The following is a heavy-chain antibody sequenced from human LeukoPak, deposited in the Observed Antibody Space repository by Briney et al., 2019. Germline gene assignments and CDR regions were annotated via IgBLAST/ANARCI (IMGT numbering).Heavy chain of an antibody. Sequence: HPGGSLRLSCAASGFTFSSYAMSWVRQAPGKGLEWVSAISGSGGSTYYADSVKGRFTISRDNSKNTLYLQMNSLRAEDTAVYYCAKDMGEYSSSSETWDYWGQGTLVTVSS. V-gene: IGHV3-23*01. CDR2: ISGSGGST. CDR1: GFTFSSYA. D-gene: IGHD6-6*01. CDR3: AKDMGEYSSSSETWDY. J-gene: IGHJ4*02.